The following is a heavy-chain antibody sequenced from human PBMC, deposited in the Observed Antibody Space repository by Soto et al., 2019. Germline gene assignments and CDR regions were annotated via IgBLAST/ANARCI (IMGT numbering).Heavy chain of an antibody. J-gene: IGHJ4*02. Sequence: QVQLVQSGAEEKKPGASVKVSCKASGYTFTSYAMHWVRQAPGQRLEWMGWINAGNGNTKYSQKFQGRVTITRDTSASTGYMELSSLRSEATAVYYCARSIVVVTALDYWGRGTLVTVSS. CDR3: ARSIVVVTALDY. D-gene: IGHD2-21*02. V-gene: IGHV1-3*05. CDR2: INAGNGNT. CDR1: GYTFTSYA.